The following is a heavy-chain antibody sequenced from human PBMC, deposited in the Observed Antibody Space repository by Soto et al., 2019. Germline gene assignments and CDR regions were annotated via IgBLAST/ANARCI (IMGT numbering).Heavy chain of an antibody. CDR3: ARGGSDYEGSGYYEGHV. CDR2: IVPIFGA. D-gene: IGHD3-22*01. J-gene: IGHJ6*01. V-gene: IGHV1-69*12. Sequence: QVQLVQSGAEVKKPGSSVKVSCKSSGGTFSNYGFSWVRQAPGQGLECMGVIVPIFGAEHPKKFQGRVTITAEESTKPGFMALRGVRSGDTVVYYCARGGSDYEGSGYYEGHVWGQGTKVSVS. CDR1: GGTFSNYG.